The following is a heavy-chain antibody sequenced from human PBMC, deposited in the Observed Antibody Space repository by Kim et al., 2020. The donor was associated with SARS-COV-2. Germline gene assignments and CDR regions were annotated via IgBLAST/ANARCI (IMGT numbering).Heavy chain of an antibody. J-gene: IGHJ3*02. D-gene: IGHD3-10*01. CDR2: IRPTGGST. V-gene: IGHV1-46*01. CDR3: VREAPGTGGFDI. CDR1: GYTFTTYY. Sequence: ASVKVSCKASGYTFTTYYMHWVRQAPGQGLEYMGIIRPTGGSTSYAQKFQGRVTMTGDTSTTTVSMELSSLRSEDTAMYYCVREAPGTGGFDIWGQGTMVTVS.